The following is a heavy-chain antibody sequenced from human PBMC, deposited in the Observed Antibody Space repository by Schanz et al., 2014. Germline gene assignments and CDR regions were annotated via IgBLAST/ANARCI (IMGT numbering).Heavy chain of an antibody. CDR3: AKGMGYCSGGTCYDYYYYGLDV. J-gene: IGHJ6*02. CDR2: ISYDGSNK. V-gene: IGHV3-30-3*01. CDR1: GFTFNSYA. Sequence: VQLVESGGGLVQPGGSLRLSCAASGFTFNSYAMTWVRQAPGKGLEWVAVISYDGSNKYYADSVKGRFTVSRDNSENTLYLQMNSLSADDTAVFYCAKGMGYCSGGTCYDYYYYGLDVWGQGTTVTVSS. D-gene: IGHD2-15*01.